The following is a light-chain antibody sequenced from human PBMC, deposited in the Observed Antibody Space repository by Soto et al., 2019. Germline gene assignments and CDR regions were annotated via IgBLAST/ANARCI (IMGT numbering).Light chain of an antibody. CDR2: EVT. Sequence: QSALTQPASVSGSPGQSITFSCTGTRSDVGRYNYVSWYQQHPGKAPKLLIYEVTYRPSGVSTRFSASKSGSTASLTISGIQAEDEADYYCSSYSTTSSPHVLFGGGTQLTVL. CDR1: RSDVGRYNY. J-gene: IGLJ7*01. V-gene: IGLV2-14*01. CDR3: SSYSTTSSPHVL.